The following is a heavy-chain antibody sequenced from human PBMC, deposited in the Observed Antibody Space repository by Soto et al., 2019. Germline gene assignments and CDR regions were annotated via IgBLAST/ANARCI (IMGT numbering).Heavy chain of an antibody. Sequence: SETLSLTCTVSGGSISSGDYYWSWIRQPPGKGLEWIGYIYYSGSTYYNPSLKSRVTISVDTSKNQFSLKLSSVTAADTAVYYCAALTGTWIQLWQIQNQYYYYGMDVWGQGTTVTVSS. J-gene: IGHJ6*02. CDR2: IYYSGST. CDR1: GGSISSGDYY. CDR3: AALTGTWIQLWQIQNQYYYYGMDV. V-gene: IGHV4-30-4*01. D-gene: IGHD5-18*01.